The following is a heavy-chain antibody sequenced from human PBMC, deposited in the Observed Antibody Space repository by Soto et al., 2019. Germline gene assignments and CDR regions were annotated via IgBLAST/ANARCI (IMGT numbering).Heavy chain of an antibody. V-gene: IGHV4-61*01. D-gene: IGHD3-3*01. CDR1: GGSVSSGSYY. J-gene: IGHJ6*02. CDR3: ARDIGAYYDFWSGYPGFYYYYCGMDV. CDR2: IYYSGST. Sequence: SETLSLTCTVSGGSVSSGSYYWSWIRQPPGKGLEWIGYIYYSGSTNYNPSLKSRVTISVDTSKNQFSLKLSPVTAADTAVYYWARDIGAYYDFWSGYPGFYYYYCGMDVWGQGATVTVSS.